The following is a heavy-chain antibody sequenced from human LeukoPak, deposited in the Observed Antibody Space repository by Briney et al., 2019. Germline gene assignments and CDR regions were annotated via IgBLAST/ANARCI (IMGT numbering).Heavy chain of an antibody. J-gene: IGHJ4*02. D-gene: IGHD3-10*01. CDR1: EFTFGDYD. Sequence: GGSLTLSCAASEFTFGDYDMSWVRQTLGKGLEWVSSISGDGLGTWYADSVRGRFIISRDESRNTLYLQLNSLRPDDTAVYYCAKGPDFGSWRALDYWGQGSLVTVSS. V-gene: IGHV3-23*01. CDR2: ISGDGLGT. CDR3: AKGPDFGSWRALDY.